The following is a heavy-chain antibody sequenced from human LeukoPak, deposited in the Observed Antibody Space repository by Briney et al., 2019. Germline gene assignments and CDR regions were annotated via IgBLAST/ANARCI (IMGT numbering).Heavy chain of an antibody. CDR2: TYRDGRT. D-gene: IGHD1-26*01. V-gene: IGHV3-66*02. CDR1: GLTVSSNY. J-gene: IGHJ4*02. CDR3: ARARDSPYTYSLDS. Sequence: GKSLRLSCKASGLTVSSNYMSWVRQAPGRGLEWVSVTYRDGRTYYSDSVKGRFIISGDNSKNTMYLQMNSLRLEDTAVYYCARARDSPYTYSLDSWGPGTLVTVSS.